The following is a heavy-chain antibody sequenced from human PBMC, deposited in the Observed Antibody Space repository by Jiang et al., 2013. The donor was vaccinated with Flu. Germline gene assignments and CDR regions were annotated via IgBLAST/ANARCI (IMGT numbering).Heavy chain of an antibody. CDR1: GYTFTSYA. D-gene: IGHD6-6*01. Sequence: KPGASVKVSCKASGYTFTSYAMNWVRQAPGQGLEWMGWINTNTGNPTYAQGFTGRFVFSLDTSVSTAYLQISSLKAEDTAVYYCARGPGTRLQLVQDAFDIWGQGTMVTVSS. CDR2: INTNTGNP. J-gene: IGHJ3*02. V-gene: IGHV7-4-1*02. CDR3: ARGPGTRLQLVQDAFDI.